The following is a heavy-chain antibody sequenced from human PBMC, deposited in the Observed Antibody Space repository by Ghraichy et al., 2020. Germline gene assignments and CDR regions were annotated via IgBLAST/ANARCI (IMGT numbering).Heavy chain of an antibody. CDR3: ARDHDYVWGSYRYTVWFDP. V-gene: IGHV4-4*07. J-gene: IGHJ5*02. CDR1: GGSISSYY. Sequence: SETLSLTCPVSGGSISSYYWSWIRQPAGKGLEWIGRIYTSGSTNYNPSLKSRVTMSVDTSKNQFSLKLSSVTAADTAVYYCARDHDYVWGSYRYTVWFDPWGQGTLVTVSS. CDR2: IYTSGST. D-gene: IGHD3-16*02.